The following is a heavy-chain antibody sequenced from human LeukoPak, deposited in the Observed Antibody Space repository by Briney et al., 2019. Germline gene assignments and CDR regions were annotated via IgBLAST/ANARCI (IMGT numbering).Heavy chain of an antibody. CDR2: ITYDGSNK. Sequence: VGALRLSCAPSLFTVTSYGIHVVPRAPRKGEWGVAVITYDGSNKYYADSVKGRFTISRDNSKNTLYLQMNSLRAEDTAVYYCARATKGDAFDIWGQGTMVTVSS. J-gene: IGHJ3*02. CDR1: LFTVTSYG. CDR3: ARATKGDAFDI. V-gene: IGHV3-30-3*01.